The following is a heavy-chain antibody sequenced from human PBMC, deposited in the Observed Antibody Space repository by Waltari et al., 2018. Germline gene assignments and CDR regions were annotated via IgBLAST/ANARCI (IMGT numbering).Heavy chain of an antibody. Sequence: QLQLQESGPGLVKPSETLSLTCTVSGGSISSSSYYCGWIRQPPGKGLEWIGSIYYSGSTYYNPSLKSRVTISVDTSKNQFSLKLSSVTAADTAVYYCAFSGSGSYPAYFDLWGRGTLVTVSS. J-gene: IGHJ2*01. V-gene: IGHV4-39*07. CDR1: GGSISSSSYY. D-gene: IGHD1-26*01. CDR3: AFSGSGSYPAYFDL. CDR2: IYYSGST.